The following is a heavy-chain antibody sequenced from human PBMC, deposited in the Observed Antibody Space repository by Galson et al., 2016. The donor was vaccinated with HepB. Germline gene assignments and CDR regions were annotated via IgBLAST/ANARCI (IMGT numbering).Heavy chain of an antibody. J-gene: IGHJ4*02. CDR1: GFTFNHYA. D-gene: IGHD2-2*01. CDR2: VSSDGLAT. V-gene: IGHV3-64D*06. Sequence: SLRLSCAASGFTFNHYAMHWVRQAPGKGLEYVSTVSSDGLATYYADSVKGRFTISRDNSKNMVYLQMSSLRPEDTALYFCVKDWGCTSCRYDYWGQGALVTVSS. CDR3: VKDWGCTSCRYDY.